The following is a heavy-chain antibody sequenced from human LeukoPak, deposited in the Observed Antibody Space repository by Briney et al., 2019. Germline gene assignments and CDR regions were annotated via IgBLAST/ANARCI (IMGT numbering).Heavy chain of an antibody. CDR2: IYTSGST. J-gene: IGHJ4*02. CDR1: GGSISSGSYY. D-gene: IGHD6-6*01. Sequence: SETLSLTFTVSGGSISSGSYYWSWIRQPAGKGLEWIGRIYTSGSTNYNPSLKSRVTISVDTSKNQFSLKLSSVTAADTAVYYCARLPARAPDYWGQGTLVTVSS. V-gene: IGHV4-61*02. CDR3: ARLPARAPDY.